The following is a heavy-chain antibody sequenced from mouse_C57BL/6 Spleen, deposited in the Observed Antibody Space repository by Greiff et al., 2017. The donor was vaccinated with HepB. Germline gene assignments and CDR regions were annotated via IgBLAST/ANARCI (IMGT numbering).Heavy chain of an antibody. V-gene: IGHV1-81*01. CDR1: GYTFTSYG. CDR3: AWGNYYYGSSPAWFAY. Sequence: QVQLKQSGAELARPGASVKLSCKASGYTFTSYGISWVKQRTGQGLEWIGEIYPRSGNTYYNEKFKGKATLTADKSSSTAYMELRSLTSEDSAVYFCAWGNYYYGSSPAWFAYWGQGTLVTVSA. D-gene: IGHD1-1*01. CDR2: IYPRSGNT. J-gene: IGHJ3*01.